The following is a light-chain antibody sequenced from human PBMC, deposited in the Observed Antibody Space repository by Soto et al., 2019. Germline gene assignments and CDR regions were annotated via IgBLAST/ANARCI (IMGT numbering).Light chain of an antibody. CDR2: AAS. CDR1: HNVNGL. Sequence: DIQMTQSPSSVSASVGDTVTITCRASHNVNGLMTWYQQKPGKAPILLIYAASTLQSGVPSRFSGSGSVTDFTLTIRSLQPEDFATYFCQQADSFPLTFGGGTKVEIK. V-gene: IGKV1-12*01. CDR3: QQADSFPLT. J-gene: IGKJ4*01.